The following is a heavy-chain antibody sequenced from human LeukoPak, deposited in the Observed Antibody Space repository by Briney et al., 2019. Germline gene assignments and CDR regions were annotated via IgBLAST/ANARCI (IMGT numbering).Heavy chain of an antibody. J-gene: IGHJ6*04. CDR1: DFIFRNYW. Sequence: GGSLRLSCEVPDFIFRNYWMDWVRQAPGRGLEWAANIKQDGSEKYYVDSVKGRFTISRDSAKNSLYLQMNSLKAEDTAVYYCSRALEVWGKGTTVTVSS. V-gene: IGHV3-7*01. CDR2: IKQDGSEK. CDR3: SRALEV.